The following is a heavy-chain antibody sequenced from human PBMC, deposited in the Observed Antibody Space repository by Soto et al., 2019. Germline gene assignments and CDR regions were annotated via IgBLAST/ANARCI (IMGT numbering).Heavy chain of an antibody. V-gene: IGHV4-34*01. J-gene: IGHJ6*02. CDR2: INHSGST. Sequence: PSETLSLTCAVYGGSFNDYYSTWIRQSPGKGLEWIGEINHSGSTNYNPSLKSRVTISIDTSRNEFSLNLSSVTAADTAVYYCARRSSYYYYCAMDVWGQGTTVTVSS. CDR3: ARRSSYYYYCAMDV. CDR1: GGSFNDYY. D-gene: IGHD2-2*01.